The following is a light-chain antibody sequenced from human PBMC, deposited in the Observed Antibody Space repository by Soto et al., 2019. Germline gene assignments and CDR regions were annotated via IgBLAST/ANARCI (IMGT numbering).Light chain of an antibody. J-gene: IGKJ5*01. CDR2: XXX. Sequence: DIQMTQSPLSVSASVGDRVTITCRASQGIRSWLAWYQQKPGKAPKLXXXXXXXXXXXVPSRFXXXXXXXDFTLIISSLQPEDFATYYCQQANSFPITFGQGTRLEIK. V-gene: IGKV1-12*01. CDR3: QQANSFPIT. CDR1: QGIRSW.